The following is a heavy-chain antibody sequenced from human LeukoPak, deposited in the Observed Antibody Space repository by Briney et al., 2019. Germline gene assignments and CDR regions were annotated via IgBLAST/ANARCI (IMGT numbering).Heavy chain of an antibody. CDR2: IYYSGST. D-gene: IGHD2-21*01. CDR1: GGSISSYY. V-gene: IGHV4-59*01. J-gene: IGHJ4*02. CDR3: ARGLLLPYYFDY. Sequence: SETLSLTCTVSGGSISSYYWSWIRQPPGKGLEWIGYIYYSGSTNYNPSLKSRVTISVDTSKNQFSLKLSSVTAADTAVYYCARGLLLPYYFDYWGQGTLVTVSS.